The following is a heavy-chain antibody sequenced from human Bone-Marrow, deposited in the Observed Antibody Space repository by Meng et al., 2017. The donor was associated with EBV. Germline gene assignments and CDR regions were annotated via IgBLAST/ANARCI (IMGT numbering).Heavy chain of an antibody. V-gene: IGHV4-39*07. CDR3: ARAVYGGNSIDY. J-gene: IGHJ4*02. D-gene: IGHD4-23*01. CDR1: GGAISSSSYY. Sequence: QLQLQEPAPALAKPSEPRALTGTDSGGAISSSSYYWGWIRQPPGKGLEWIGSIYYSGSTYYNPSLKSRVTISVDTSKNQFSLKLSSVTAADTAVYYCARAVYGGNSIDYWGQGTLVTVSS. CDR2: IYYSGST.